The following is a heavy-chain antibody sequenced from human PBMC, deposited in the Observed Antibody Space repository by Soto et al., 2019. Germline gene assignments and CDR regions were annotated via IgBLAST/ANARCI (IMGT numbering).Heavy chain of an antibody. Sequence: QITLKESGHTLVKPTQTLRLTCIFSGFSFSADGVAVGWIRQPPGKALEWLALIYWDDDTRYSPSLKCRLTITKDTSKNQVVLTMTNMDPVDTATYYCAHAFGGTSWPNDAFDVWGQGTVVTVSS. CDR1: GFSFSADGVA. V-gene: IGHV2-5*02. D-gene: IGHD2-2*01. CDR2: IYWDDDT. CDR3: AHAFGGTSWPNDAFDV. J-gene: IGHJ3*01.